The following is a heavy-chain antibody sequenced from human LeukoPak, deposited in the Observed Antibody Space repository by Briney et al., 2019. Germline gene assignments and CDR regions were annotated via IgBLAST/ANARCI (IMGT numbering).Heavy chain of an antibody. CDR1: GFTFSSYG. J-gene: IGHJ4*02. Sequence: GGSLRLSCAASGFTFSSYGMHWVRQAPGKGLEWVAFIRYDGSNKYYADSAKGRFTISRDNSKNTLYLQMNSLRAEDTAVYYCAKSGYSSSWYILEFWGQGTLVTVSS. CDR2: IRYDGSNK. CDR3: AKSGYSSSWYILEF. V-gene: IGHV3-30*02. D-gene: IGHD6-13*01.